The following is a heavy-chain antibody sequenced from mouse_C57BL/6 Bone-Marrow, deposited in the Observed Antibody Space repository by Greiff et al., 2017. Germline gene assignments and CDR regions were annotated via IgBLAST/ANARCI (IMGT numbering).Heavy chain of an antibody. CDR3: ARGGYHGYFDV. D-gene: IGHD2-14*01. J-gene: IGHJ1*03. CDR2: ISYDGSN. CDR1: GYSITSGYY. Sequence: DVQLQESGPGLVKPSQSLSLTCSVTGYSITSGYYWNWIRQFPGNKLEWMGYISYDGSNNYNPSLKNRISITRDTSKNQFFLKLNSVTTEDTATYYCARGGYHGYFDVWGTGTTVTVSS. V-gene: IGHV3-6*01.